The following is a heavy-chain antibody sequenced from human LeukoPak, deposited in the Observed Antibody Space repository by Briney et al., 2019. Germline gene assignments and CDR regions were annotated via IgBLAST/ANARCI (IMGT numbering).Heavy chain of an antibody. D-gene: IGHD3-10*01. CDR3: ARRTGRYFGSGSAYGMDV. CDR1: GLTVSTNY. Sequence: PGGSLRLSCAPSGLTVSTNYMSWVRQTPGKGLELVALIYSDGTTHYAGSVRGRFTISRDNSKNTVDLQMNSLRDEDTAIYHCARRTGRYFGSGSAYGMDVWGGGTTVTVSS. CDR2: IYSDGTT. J-gene: IGHJ6*04. V-gene: IGHV3-53*03.